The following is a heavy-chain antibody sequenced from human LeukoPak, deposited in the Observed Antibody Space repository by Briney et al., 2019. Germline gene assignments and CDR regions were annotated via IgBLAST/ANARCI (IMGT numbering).Heavy chain of an antibody. CDR3: ARETSLTGYASGLGFNY. CDR2: IYDSGNT. J-gene: IGHJ4*02. D-gene: IGHD6-19*01. Sequence: SETLSLTCTVSGGSVSSWYWSWIRQPPGKGLEWIGYIYDSGNTNYNPSLKSRVTISIDASKNQFSLRLTSVTAADTATYYCARETSLTGYASGLGFNYWGQGILVTVSS. V-gene: IGHV4-59*02. CDR1: GGSVSSWY.